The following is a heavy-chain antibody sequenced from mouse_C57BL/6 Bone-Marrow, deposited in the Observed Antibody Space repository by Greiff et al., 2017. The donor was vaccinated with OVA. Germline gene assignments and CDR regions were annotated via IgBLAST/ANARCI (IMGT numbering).Heavy chain of an antibody. CDR1: GYTFTDYY. V-gene: IGHV1-19*01. J-gene: IGHJ3*01. D-gene: IGHD2-3*01. CDR2: INPYNGGT. Sequence: VQLKESGPVLVKPGASVKMSCKASGYTFTDYYMNWVKQSHGKSLEWIGVINPYNGGTSYNQKFKGKATLTVDKSSSTAYMELNSLTSEDSAVYYCADGYPFAYWGQGTLVTVSA. CDR3: ADGYPFAY.